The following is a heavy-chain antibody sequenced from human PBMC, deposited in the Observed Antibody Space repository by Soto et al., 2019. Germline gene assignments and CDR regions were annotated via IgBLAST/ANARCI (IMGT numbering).Heavy chain of an antibody. Sequence: PGGSLRLSCAVSGFTFRNYAMSWVRQAPGKGLEWVSAISGSGGRTYYADSVKGRATTSRDNFKNTVFLQMNSLRDEDTAVYYCARGDSYYDFGIECWGQGTVVTVSS. CDR1: GFTFRNYA. V-gene: IGHV3-23*01. J-gene: IGHJ4*02. CDR2: ISGSGGRT. CDR3: ARGDSYYDFGIEC. D-gene: IGHD3-3*01.